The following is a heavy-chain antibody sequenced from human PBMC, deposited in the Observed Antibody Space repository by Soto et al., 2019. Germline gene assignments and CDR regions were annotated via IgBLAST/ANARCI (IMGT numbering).Heavy chain of an antibody. J-gene: IGHJ6*02. V-gene: IGHV1-69*13. D-gene: IGHD3-3*01. CDR3: ARGAYDFWSGYSSASYYYYGMDV. CDR1: GGTFSSYA. CDR2: IIPIFGTA. Sequence: SVKVSCKASGGTFSSYAISWVRQAPGQGLEWMGGIIPIFGTANNAQKFQGRVTITADESTSTAYMELSSLRSEDTAVYYCARGAYDFWSGYSSASYYYYGMDVWCQGTTVTVSS.